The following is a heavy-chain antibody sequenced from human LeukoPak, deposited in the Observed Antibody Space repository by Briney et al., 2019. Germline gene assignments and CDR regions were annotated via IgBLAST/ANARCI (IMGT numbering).Heavy chain of an antibody. D-gene: IGHD2/OR15-2a*01. CDR1: LFTFSIYW. V-gene: IGHV3-7*04. CDR2: IKEDGSEK. Sequence: VESLRLSSAAPLFTFSIYWICWGPQTPQKGRESVSNIKEDGSEKYYVDSVKGRFTITREKTKNSLYLQMNSLTIEHSPVYYCLSDVKGNSGFDGIFVYWGQGTLVTVSS. CDR3: LSDVKGNSGFDGIFVY. J-gene: IGHJ4*02.